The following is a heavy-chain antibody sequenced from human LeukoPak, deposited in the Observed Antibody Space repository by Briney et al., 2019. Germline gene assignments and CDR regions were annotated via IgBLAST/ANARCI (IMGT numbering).Heavy chain of an antibody. CDR3: ASSKVPAAMRAFDI. V-gene: IGHV5-51*01. CDR2: IYSDDSDT. Sequence: GESLKISCQGSGYSFTSYWIGWVRQLPGKGLEWMGIIYSDDSDTRYSPSFQGQVTISADKSISTAYLQWSSLKASDTAMYYCASSKVPAAMRAFDIWGQGTMVTVSS. D-gene: IGHD2-2*01. CDR1: GYSFTSYW. J-gene: IGHJ3*02.